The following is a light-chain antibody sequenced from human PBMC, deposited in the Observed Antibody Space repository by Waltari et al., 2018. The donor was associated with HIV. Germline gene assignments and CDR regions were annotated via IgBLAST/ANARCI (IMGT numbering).Light chain of an antibody. J-gene: IGKJ2*03. CDR1: QSVSSSY. CDR2: GAS. Sequence: EIVLTQSPGTLSLSPGERTTLSCRASQSVSSSYLAWYQQKPGQAPRLLIYGASSRATGIPDKFSGSGSGTDFTLTISRLEPEDVAVYYCQQYGSSPYSFGPGTKLEI. CDR3: QQYGSSPYS. V-gene: IGKV3-20*01.